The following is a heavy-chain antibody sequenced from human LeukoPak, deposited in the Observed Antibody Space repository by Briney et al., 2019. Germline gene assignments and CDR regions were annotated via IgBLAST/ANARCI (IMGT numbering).Heavy chain of an antibody. CDR3: ARDARGYSYGYTDY. CDR2: INWNGGGT. D-gene: IGHD5-18*01. CDR1: GFTFDDYG. V-gene: IGHV3-20*04. J-gene: IGHJ4*02. Sequence: PGGSLRLSCAASGFTFDDYGMSWVRHAPGKGLEWVSGINWNGGGTVYADSVKGRFTISRDNAKNSLYLQMNSLRAEDTALYYCARDARGYSYGYTDYWGQGTLVTVSS.